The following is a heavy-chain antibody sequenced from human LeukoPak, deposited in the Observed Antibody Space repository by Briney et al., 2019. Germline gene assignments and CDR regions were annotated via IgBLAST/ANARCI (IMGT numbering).Heavy chain of an antibody. CDR3: GMSGDRVPLQDDVFDV. D-gene: IGHD1-26*01. Sequence: GESLKISCKVSGYSFTSYCIGWVRQMPGKGLEWVGIIYPGDSGTTYSPSFQGQVTISVDKSINTAYLQWSSLQASDTAMYYCGMSGDRVPLQDDVFDVWGQGTMVTVST. CDR2: IYPGDSGT. CDR1: GYSFTSYC. J-gene: IGHJ3*01. V-gene: IGHV5-51*01.